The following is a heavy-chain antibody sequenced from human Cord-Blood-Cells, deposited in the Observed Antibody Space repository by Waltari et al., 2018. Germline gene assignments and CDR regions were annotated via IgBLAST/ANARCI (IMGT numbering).Heavy chain of an antibody. CDR3: ATFMEPYCSSTSCSFFDY. Sequence: EVQLVGYGGVAVRPGCPLRHTCAAYAFTFDDYTTPWVRKAPGKGLEWVSLISWDGSSTYYADSVKGRFTISRDNSKNSLYLQMNSLRTEDTALYYCATFMEPYCSSTSCSFFDYWGQGTLVTVSS. V-gene: IGHV3-43*01. J-gene: IGHJ4*02. CDR2: ISWDGSST. D-gene: IGHD2-2*01. CDR1: AFTFDDYT.